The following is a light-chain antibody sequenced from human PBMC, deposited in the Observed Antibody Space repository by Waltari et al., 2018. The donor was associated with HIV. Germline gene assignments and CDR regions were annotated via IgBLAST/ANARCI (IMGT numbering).Light chain of an antibody. V-gene: IGLV3-19*01. CDR2: GKN. Sequence: SSEVTQDPAVSVALGQTVRISCQGDSLRNYYPTWYQQKPGQATVLVIYGKNNRPSGFPDRFSGSTSGNMYSLSIPGAQAEDEAYYYCKSRDSSGNRLVVFGGGTKLTVL. J-gene: IGLJ2*01. CDR1: SLRNYY. CDR3: KSRDSSGNRLVV.